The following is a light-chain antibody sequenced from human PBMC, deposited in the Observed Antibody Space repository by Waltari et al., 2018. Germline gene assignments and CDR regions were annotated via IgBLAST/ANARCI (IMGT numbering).Light chain of an antibody. J-gene: IGKJ4*01. CDR1: QSVSSY. V-gene: IGKV3-11*01. CDR2: DAS. CDR3: QQRSNWPLT. Sequence: EIVLTQSPATLSLSPGARATLSCRASQSVSSYLAWYQQNRGQAPRLLIYDASNRATGIPARFSGSGSGTDFTLTISSLEPEDFAVYYCQQRSNWPLTFGGGTKVEIK.